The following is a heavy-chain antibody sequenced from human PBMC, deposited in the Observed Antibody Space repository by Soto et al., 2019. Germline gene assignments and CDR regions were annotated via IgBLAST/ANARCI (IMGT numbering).Heavy chain of an antibody. Sequence: GGSLRLSCAAPGFTFSGFSMNWVRQAPGKGLEWVSSVTSSPSSMFYADSVKGRFTISRDDAKDSLFLQMNSLRADDTAVYYCAREADFASSGYVLDYWGLGTLVTVPS. D-gene: IGHD3-22*01. CDR3: AREADFASSGYVLDY. J-gene: IGHJ4*02. CDR2: VTSSPSSM. CDR1: GFTFSGFS. V-gene: IGHV3-21*01.